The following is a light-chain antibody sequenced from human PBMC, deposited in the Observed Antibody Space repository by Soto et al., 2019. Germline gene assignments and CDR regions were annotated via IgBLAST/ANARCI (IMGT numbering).Light chain of an antibody. J-gene: IGLJ1*01. CDR2: EVG. CDR3: CSYASGSIYV. CDR1: SSDVGAFNY. Sequence: QSALTQPAYVSGSPGQSITISCTGTSSDVGAFNYVSWYLQYPGKAPKLMIYEVGNRLSGVSNRFSGSKSGNTASLTISGLQAEDEADYYCCSYASGSIYVFGTGTKLTVL. V-gene: IGLV2-14*01.